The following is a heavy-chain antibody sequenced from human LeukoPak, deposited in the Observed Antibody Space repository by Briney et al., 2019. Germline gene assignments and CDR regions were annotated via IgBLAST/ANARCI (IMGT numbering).Heavy chain of an antibody. CDR3: ARSSSSAPFYYYYYMDV. V-gene: IGHV4-4*07. Sequence: SETLSLTCTVSGGSISSYYWSWIRQPAGKGLEWIGRIYALGSTKYNPSLKSRVTMSVDTSKNQFSLKLSSVTAADTAVYYCARSSSSAPFYYYYYMDVWGKGTTVTVSS. CDR1: GGSISSYY. CDR2: IYALGST. D-gene: IGHD6-6*01. J-gene: IGHJ6*03.